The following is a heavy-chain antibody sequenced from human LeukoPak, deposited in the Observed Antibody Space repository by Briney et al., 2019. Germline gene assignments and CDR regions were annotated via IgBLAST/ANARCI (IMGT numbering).Heavy chain of an antibody. V-gene: IGHV3-7*01. Sequence: GGSLRLSCAASGFTFSSHWMTWVRLAPGKGLEWVANIKEDGSEKYYVDSVKGRFTISRDNAKNSLYLQMNSLRAKDTAVYYCARDRALDYWGQGTLVTVSS. CDR1: GFTFSSHW. J-gene: IGHJ4*02. CDR2: IKEDGSEK. CDR3: ARDRALDY.